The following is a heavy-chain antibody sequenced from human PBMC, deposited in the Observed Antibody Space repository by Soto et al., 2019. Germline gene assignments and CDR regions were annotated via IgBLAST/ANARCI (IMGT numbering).Heavy chain of an antibody. V-gene: IGHV3-9*01. Sequence: GGSLRLSCVGTGLNFDDFATHWVRQAPGKGLEWVSGITWNSRVLAYADSVKGRFTISRDNARNSLYLQMDSLRDEDTALYYCAKGRYDFWSPYYFDSWGQGTLVTVSS. CDR2: ITWNSRVL. CDR3: AKGRYDFWSPYYFDS. J-gene: IGHJ4*02. CDR1: GLNFDDFA. D-gene: IGHD3-3*01.